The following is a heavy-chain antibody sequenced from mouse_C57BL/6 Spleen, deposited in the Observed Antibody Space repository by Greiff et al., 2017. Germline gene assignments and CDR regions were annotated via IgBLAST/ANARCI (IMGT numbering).Heavy chain of an antibody. CDR3: TREEENSSGPSWFAY. D-gene: IGHD3-2*02. J-gene: IGHJ3*01. V-gene: IGHV5-9-1*02. Sequence: EVKLVESGAGLVKPGGSLKLSCAASGFTFSSYAMSWVRQTPEKRLEWVAYISSGGDYIYYADTVKGRFTISRDNARNTLYLQKSSLKSEDTAMYYCTREEENSSGPSWFAYWGQGTLVTVSA. CDR1: GFTFSSYA. CDR2: ISSGGDYI.